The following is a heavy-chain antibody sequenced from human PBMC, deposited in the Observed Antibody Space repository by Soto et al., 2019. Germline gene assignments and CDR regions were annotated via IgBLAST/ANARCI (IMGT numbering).Heavy chain of an antibody. J-gene: IGHJ6*02. CDR1: GFTFGDYA. CDR2: ISYDGSNK. V-gene: IGHV3-30-3*01. Sequence: PGGSLRLSCTASGFTFGDYAMSWVRQAPGKGLEWVAVISYDGSNKYYADSVKGRFTISRDNSKNTLYLQMNSLRAEDTAVYYCARDLWKSSSRYYYGMDVWGQGTTVTVSS. D-gene: IGHD6-6*01. CDR3: ARDLWKSSSRYYYGMDV.